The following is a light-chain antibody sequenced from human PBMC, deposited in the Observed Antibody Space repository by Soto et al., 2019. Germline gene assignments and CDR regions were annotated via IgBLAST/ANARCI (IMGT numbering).Light chain of an antibody. V-gene: IGKV3-20*01. CDR2: GAS. J-gene: IGKJ3*01. CDR1: QSVTSSY. Sequence: ESVLTQSPGTLSMSPGERATLSCRASQSVTSSYSAWYQQKPGQAPRLLIYGASSRATGIPDRFSGSGSVTDFTLTISRLEREDFAVYYCQQYGSSPFTFGPGTKVDIK. CDR3: QQYGSSPFT.